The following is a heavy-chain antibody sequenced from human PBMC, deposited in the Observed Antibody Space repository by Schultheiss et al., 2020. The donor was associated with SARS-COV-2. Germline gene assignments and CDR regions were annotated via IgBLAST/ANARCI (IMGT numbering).Heavy chain of an antibody. CDR2: IYHSGST. J-gene: IGHJ4*02. V-gene: IGHV4-38-2*02. D-gene: IGHD1-1*01. CDR3: ARDTAWNDLDY. CDR1: GYSISSGYY. Sequence: SETLSLTCAVSGYSISSGYYWGWIRQPPGKGLEWIGSIYHSGSTYYNPSLKSRVTISVDTSKNQFSLKLSSVTAADTAVYYCARDTAWNDLDYWGQGTLVTVSS.